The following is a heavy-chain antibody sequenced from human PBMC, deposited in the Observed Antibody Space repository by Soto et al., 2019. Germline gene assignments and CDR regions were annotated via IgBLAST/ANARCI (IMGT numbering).Heavy chain of an antibody. V-gene: IGHV3-15*07. CDR3: TAPGVPAAMLRVYYYYGMDV. CDR1: GFTFSNAW. Sequence: PGGSLRLSCAASGFTFSNAWMNWVRQAPGKGLEWVGRIKSKTDGGTTDYAAPVKGRFTISRDDSKNTLYLQMNSLKTEDTAVYYCTAPGVPAAMLRVYYYYGMDVWGQGTTVTVSS. D-gene: IGHD2-2*01. CDR2: IKSKTDGGTT. J-gene: IGHJ6*02.